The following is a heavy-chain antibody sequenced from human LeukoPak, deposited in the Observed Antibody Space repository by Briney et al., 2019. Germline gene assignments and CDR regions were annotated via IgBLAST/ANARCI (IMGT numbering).Heavy chain of an antibody. J-gene: IGHJ4*02. CDR1: GFTFSSYA. Sequence: RSLRLSCAASGFTFSSYAMHWVRQAPGKGLEWVAVISYDGSNKYYADSVKGRFTISRDNSKNTLYLQMNSLRAEDTAVYYCARGSGRWELLLTFDYWGQGTLVTVSS. CDR3: ARGSGRWELLLTFDY. V-gene: IGHV3-30-3*01. D-gene: IGHD1-26*01. CDR2: ISYDGSNK.